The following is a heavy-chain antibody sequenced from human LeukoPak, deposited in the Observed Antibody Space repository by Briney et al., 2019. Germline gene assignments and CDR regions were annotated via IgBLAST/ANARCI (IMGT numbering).Heavy chain of an antibody. CDR3: TREGTPGSHDY. CDR1: GFTFDSYS. Sequence: PGGSLRLSCATSGFTFDSYSMHWVRQAPGKGLESVSAISSNGGSTYYANSVKGRFTISRDNSKNTLYLQMGSLRAEDMAVYYCTREGTPGSHDYWGKGALVTVSS. CDR2: ISSNGGST. J-gene: IGHJ4*02. V-gene: IGHV3-64*01. D-gene: IGHD7-27*01.